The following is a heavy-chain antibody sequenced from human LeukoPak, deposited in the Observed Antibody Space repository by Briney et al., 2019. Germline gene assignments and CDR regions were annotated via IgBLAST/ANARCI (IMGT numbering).Heavy chain of an antibody. CDR1: GGSISSGSYY. CDR3: ASVPWGSGWFDP. CDR2: IYTSGST. V-gene: IGHV4-61*02. J-gene: IGHJ5*02. D-gene: IGHD7-27*01. Sequence: PSETLSLTCTVSGGSISSGSYYWSWIRQPAGKGLEWIGRIYTSGSTNYNPSLKSRVTISVDTSKNQFSLKLSSVTAADTAVYYCASVPWGSGWFDPWGQGTLVTVSS.